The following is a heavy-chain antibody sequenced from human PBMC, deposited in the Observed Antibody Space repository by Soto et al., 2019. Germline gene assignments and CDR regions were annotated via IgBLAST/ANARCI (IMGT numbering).Heavy chain of an antibody. CDR1: GFTFSDYY. V-gene: IGHV3-11*01. D-gene: IGHD5-12*01. CDR3: AREIRGYSGSGAYYYYYMDV. Sequence: GGSLRLSCAASGFTFSDYYMSWIRQAPGKGLEWVSYISSSGSTIYYADSVKGRFTISRDNAKNSLYLQMNSLRAEDTAVYYCAREIRGYSGSGAYYYYYMDVWGKGTTVTVSS. CDR2: ISSSGSTI. J-gene: IGHJ6*03.